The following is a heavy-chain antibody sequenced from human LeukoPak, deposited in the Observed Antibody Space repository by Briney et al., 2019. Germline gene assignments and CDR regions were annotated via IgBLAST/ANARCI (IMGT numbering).Heavy chain of an antibody. D-gene: IGHD3-16*01. CDR2: IYHSGST. J-gene: IGHJ6*03. Sequence: SETLSLTCTVSGYSISSGYYWGWIRQPPGKGLEWIGEIYHSGSTNYNPSLKSRVTISVDKSKNQFSLKLSSVTAADTAVYYCASSALRPTVYYMDVWGKGTTVTVSS. CDR1: GYSISSGYY. V-gene: IGHV4-38-2*02. CDR3: ASSALRPTVYYMDV.